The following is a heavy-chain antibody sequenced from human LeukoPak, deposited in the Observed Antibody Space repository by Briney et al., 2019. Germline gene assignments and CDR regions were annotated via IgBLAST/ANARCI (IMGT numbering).Heavy chain of an antibody. CDR2: IYHSGSS. V-gene: IGHV4-30-2*01. CDR3: ARGFHFGVYGVYFEL. D-gene: IGHD5/OR15-5a*01. Sequence: SQTLSLTCAVSGGTISSGSYPWSRIRQPPGQGLEWIGSIYHSGSSYYNPSLKSRVTISVDRSKNQFPLKLSPGTAADTAEYYWARGFHFGVYGVYFELGARGTRVSVSS. CDR1: GGTISSGSYP. J-gene: IGHJ2*01.